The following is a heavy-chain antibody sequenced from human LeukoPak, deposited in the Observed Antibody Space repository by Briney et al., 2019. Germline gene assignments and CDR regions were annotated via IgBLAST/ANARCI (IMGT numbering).Heavy chain of an antibody. V-gene: IGHV1-8*01. J-gene: IGHJ3*02. CDR2: MNPNSGNT. Sequence: GASVKVSCKASGYTFTSYDINWVRQATGQGLEWMGWMNPNSGNTGYAQKFQGRVTMTRNTSISTAYMELSSLSSEDTAVYYCARLHSSGWYGGDAFDIWGQGTMVTVSS. CDR3: ARLHSSGWYGGDAFDI. D-gene: IGHD6-19*01. CDR1: GYTFTSYD.